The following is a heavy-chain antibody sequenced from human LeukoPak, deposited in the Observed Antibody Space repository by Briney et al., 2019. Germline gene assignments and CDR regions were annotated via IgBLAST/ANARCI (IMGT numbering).Heavy chain of an antibody. D-gene: IGHD3-16*01. CDR3: AKGGDLITYFDY. V-gene: IGHV3-74*03. CDR1: GFTFSRYW. CDR2: ISPDGSTT. Sequence: GGSLRLSCAASGFTFSRYWMHWVRHAPGKGLMWVSRISPDGSTTLYADSVKGRFTISRDNSKNTLHLQMNSLRAEDTAVYYCAKGGDLITYFDYWGQGTLVTVSS. J-gene: IGHJ4*02.